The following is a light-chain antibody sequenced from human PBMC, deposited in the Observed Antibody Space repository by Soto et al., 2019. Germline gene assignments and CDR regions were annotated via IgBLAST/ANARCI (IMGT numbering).Light chain of an antibody. CDR2: GAS. Sequence: EIDNLSCRASQSVSNNYLAWYQQKPGQAPRLLIYGASNRATGIPDRFSGSGSGTEFTLTISSLQSEDFAVYYCQQYNNWWTFGQGTKVDI. V-gene: IGKV3D-15*01. CDR1: QSVSNN. J-gene: IGKJ1*01. CDR3: QQYNNWWT.